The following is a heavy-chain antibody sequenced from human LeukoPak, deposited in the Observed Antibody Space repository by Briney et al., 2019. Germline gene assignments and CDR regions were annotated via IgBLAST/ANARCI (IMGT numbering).Heavy chain of an antibody. V-gene: IGHV4-59*08. D-gene: IGHD3-9*01. CDR3: ARHVLGYDILTGYYRGSYVGWFDP. CDR1: GGSISIYY. CDR2: ISYSGTA. J-gene: IGHJ5*02. Sequence: SETLSLTCTVSGGSISIYYWSWIRQPPGKGLEWIGYISYSGTADYNPSLKSRVTISVGMSKNQFSLTLSSVTAADTAVYYCARHVLGYDILTGYYRGSYVGWFDPWGQGTLVTVSS.